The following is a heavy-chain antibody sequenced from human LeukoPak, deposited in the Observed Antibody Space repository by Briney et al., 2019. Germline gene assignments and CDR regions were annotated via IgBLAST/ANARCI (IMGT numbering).Heavy chain of an antibody. J-gene: IGHJ4*02. Sequence: GGSLRLSCAASGFTFDDDAMHWVRQAPGKGLEWVSLISWDGGSTYYADSVKGRFTISRDNSKNSLYLQMNSLRAEDTALYYCAKEAAAGEFDYWGQETLVTVSS. CDR2: ISWDGGST. V-gene: IGHV3-43D*03. CDR1: GFTFDDDA. CDR3: AKEAAAGEFDY. D-gene: IGHD6-13*01.